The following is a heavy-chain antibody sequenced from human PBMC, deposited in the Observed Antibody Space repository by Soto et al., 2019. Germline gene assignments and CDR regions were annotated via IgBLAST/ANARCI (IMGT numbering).Heavy chain of an antibody. CDR3: AKDAAGYSGSFYFDY. D-gene: IGHD3-10*01. Sequence: DVQLLESGGGLVQPGGSLRLSCAASGFTFSSYAMSWVRPAPGKGLEWVSAISDSGGSTYYADSVRGRFTISRDNSKNTLYLQMNSLSAEDTAVYYCAKDAAGYSGSFYFDYWGQGALVTFSS. CDR2: ISDSGGST. J-gene: IGHJ4*02. CDR1: GFTFSSYA. V-gene: IGHV3-23*01.